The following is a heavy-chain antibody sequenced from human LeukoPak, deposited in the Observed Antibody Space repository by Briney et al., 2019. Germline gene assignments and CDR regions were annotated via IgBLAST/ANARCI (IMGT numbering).Heavy chain of an antibody. Sequence: GRSLRLSCAASGFTFSSYAMHWVRQAPGKGLEWVAVISYDGSNKYYADSVKGRFTTSRDNSKNTLYLQMNSLRAEDTAVYYCAREIAAVVDYWGQGTLVTVSS. CDR2: ISYDGSNK. CDR1: GFTFSSYA. V-gene: IGHV3-30*04. J-gene: IGHJ4*02. CDR3: AREIAAVVDY. D-gene: IGHD6-13*01.